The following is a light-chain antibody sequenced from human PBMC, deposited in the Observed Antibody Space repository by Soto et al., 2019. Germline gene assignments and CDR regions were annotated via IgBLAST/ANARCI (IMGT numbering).Light chain of an antibody. CDR2: GAS. V-gene: IGKV3-15*01. CDR1: QSVSSS. CDR3: QQCHNWPPNT. J-gene: IGKJ1*01. Sequence: DMVMTQSPATLSVSPGERATLSCRASQSVSSSLAWYQQKPGRSPRLLIYGASTRAIGIPARFSGSGSGTEFTLTISSLQSEDFAVYCCQQCHNWPPNTFGQGKKV.